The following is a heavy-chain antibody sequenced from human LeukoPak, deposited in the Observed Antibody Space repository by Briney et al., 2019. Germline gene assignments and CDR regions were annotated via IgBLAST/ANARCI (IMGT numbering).Heavy chain of an antibody. CDR1: GGSISSYY. D-gene: IGHD5-12*01. CDR3: ARARVERSGYDQYYYYYYGMDV. CDR2: IYYSGST. J-gene: IGHJ6*02. Sequence: SETLSLTCTVSGGSISSYYWSWIRQPPGKGLEWIGYIYYSGSTNYNPSLKSRVTISVDTSKNQFSLKLSSVTAADTAVYYCARARVERSGYDQYYYYYYGMDVWGQGTTVTVSS. V-gene: IGHV4-59*01.